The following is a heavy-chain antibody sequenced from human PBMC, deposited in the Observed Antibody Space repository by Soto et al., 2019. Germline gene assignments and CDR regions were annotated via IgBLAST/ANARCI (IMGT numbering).Heavy chain of an antibody. Sequence: PGGSLRLSCAASKFTFSSYGMHWVRQAPGKGLEWVAIISYDGSNTYYADSVKGRFTISRDNSKNTLYLQMNSLRAEDTSVYYCAKEGGLSGSYYISSSYYFDYWGQGTLVTVSS. CDR1: KFTFSSYG. CDR3: AKEGGLSGSYYISSSYYFDY. V-gene: IGHV3-30*18. J-gene: IGHJ4*02. D-gene: IGHD1-26*01. CDR2: ISYDGSNT.